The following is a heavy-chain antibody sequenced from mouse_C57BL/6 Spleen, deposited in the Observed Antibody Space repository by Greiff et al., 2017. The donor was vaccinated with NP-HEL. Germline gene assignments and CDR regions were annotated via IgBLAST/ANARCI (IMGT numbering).Heavy chain of an antibody. CDR2: INPNNGGT. V-gene: IGHV1-26*01. J-gene: IGHJ1*03. Sequence: VQLQQSGPELVKPGASVKISCKASGYTFTDYYMNWVKQSHGKSLEWIGDINPNNGGTSYNQKFKGKATLTVDKSSSTAYMELRSLTSEDSAVYYCARHYGSSSYWYFDVWGTGTTVTVSS. CDR3: ARHYGSSSYWYFDV. D-gene: IGHD1-1*01. CDR1: GYTFTDYY.